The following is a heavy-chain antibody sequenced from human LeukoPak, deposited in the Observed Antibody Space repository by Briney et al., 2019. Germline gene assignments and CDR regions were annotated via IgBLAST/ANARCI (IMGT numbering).Heavy chain of an antibody. V-gene: IGHV1-2*02. CDR2: INPNSGGT. CDR3: ARGYYYGSGSYYLGFDP. D-gene: IGHD3-10*01. CDR1: GYTFTGYY. Sequence: ASVKVSCKASGYTFTGYYMHWVRQAPGQGLEWMGWINPNSGGTNYAQKFQGRVTMTRDTSISTAYMELSRLRSDDTAVYDCARGYYYGSGSYYLGFDPWGQGTLVTVSS. J-gene: IGHJ5*02.